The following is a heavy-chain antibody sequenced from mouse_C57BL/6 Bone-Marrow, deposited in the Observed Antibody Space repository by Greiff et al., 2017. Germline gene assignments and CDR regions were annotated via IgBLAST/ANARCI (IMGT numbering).Heavy chain of an antibody. CDR2: ISYDGSN. Sequence: EVHLVESGPGLVKPSQSLSLTCSVTGYSITSGYYWNWIRQFPGNKLEWMGYISYDGSNNYNPSLKNRISITRDTSKNQFFLKLNSVTTEDTATYYCARDLHFYYGYGYYAMDYWGQGTSVTVSS. D-gene: IGHD2-2*01. J-gene: IGHJ4*01. V-gene: IGHV3-6*01. CDR3: ARDLHFYYGYGYYAMDY. CDR1: GYSITSGYY.